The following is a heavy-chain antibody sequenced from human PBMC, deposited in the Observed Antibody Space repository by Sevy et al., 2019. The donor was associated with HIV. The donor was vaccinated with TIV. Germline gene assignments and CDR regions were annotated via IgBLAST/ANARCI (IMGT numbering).Heavy chain of an antibody. V-gene: IGHV3-30*04. Sequence: GESLKISCAASGFTFNTHAMHWVRQAPGKGLEWVALISYDGIIKYYADSVKGRLTISRYNSKNTLSLQMNSLRVEDTAVYYCAREGGYTSAWSPGNHWGQGTLVTVSS. CDR1: GFTFNTHA. CDR2: ISYDGIIK. J-gene: IGHJ4*02. CDR3: AREGGYTSAWSPGNH. D-gene: IGHD6-19*01.